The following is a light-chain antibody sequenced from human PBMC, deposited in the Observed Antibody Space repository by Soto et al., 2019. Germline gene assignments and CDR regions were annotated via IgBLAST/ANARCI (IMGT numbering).Light chain of an antibody. J-gene: IGKJ1*01. V-gene: IGKV1-39*01. CDR1: PSVSDY. Sequence: DIQMTQSPSSLSASVGDRVTITCRSSPSVSDYLNWYQQNPGKAPKLLIFATSSLQSGVPSRFSGSASGTDFTLTISSLQPEDFATYYCQQTYTTPWTFGQGTKVEIK. CDR3: QQTYTTPWT. CDR2: ATS.